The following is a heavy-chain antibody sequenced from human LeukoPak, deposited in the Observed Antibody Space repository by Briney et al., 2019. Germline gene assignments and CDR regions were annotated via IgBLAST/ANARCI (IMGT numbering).Heavy chain of an antibody. CDR1: GYTITGYY. V-gene: IGHV1-2*02. J-gene: IGHJ4*02. CDR2: INPNNGGA. CDR3: ARLKPPKDY. Sequence: GASVNVSCKASGYTITGYYFLWVRQAPGQGLEWMGWINPNNGGANYAQRFQGRVTMTRDTSIDTAYMELSGLKSDDTAVYYCARLKPPKDYWGQGTLVTVSS.